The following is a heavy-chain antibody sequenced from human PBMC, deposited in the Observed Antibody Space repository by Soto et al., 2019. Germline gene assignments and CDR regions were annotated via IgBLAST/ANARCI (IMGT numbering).Heavy chain of an antibody. D-gene: IGHD3-22*01. J-gene: IGHJ6*02. V-gene: IGHV3-13*04. CDR1: GFTFSSYD. CDR2: IGTAGDT. CDR3: ARGPYYYDSSGHSAGLDGMDV. Sequence: PGGSLRLPCAASGFTFSSYDMHWVLQATGKGLEWVSAIGTAGDTYYPGSVKGRFTISRENAKNSLYLQMNSLRAGDTAVYYCARGPYYYDSSGHSAGLDGMDVWGQGTTVTVSS.